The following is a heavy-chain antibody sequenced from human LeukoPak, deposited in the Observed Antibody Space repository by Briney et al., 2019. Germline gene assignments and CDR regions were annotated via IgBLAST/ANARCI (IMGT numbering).Heavy chain of an antibody. Sequence: PGGSLRLSCAASGFTLSSYAMRWVRQAPGKGLEWVSAISASGGSTYYADSVKGRFTISRDNSKNTLFLQMNSLRVEDTAVYYCAKETKTRGGPIDYWGQGTLVTVSS. J-gene: IGHJ4*02. D-gene: IGHD2-2*01. CDR1: GFTLSSYA. CDR2: ISASGGST. CDR3: AKETKTRGGPIDY. V-gene: IGHV3-23*01.